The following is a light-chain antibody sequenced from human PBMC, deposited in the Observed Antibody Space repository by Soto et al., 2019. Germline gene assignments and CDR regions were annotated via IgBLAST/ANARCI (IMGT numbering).Light chain of an antibody. CDR3: SSYTSSSPVV. CDR1: SSDVGGYNY. CDR2: DVS. Sequence: SALTQPDSVSGSPGQSITISCTGTSSDVGGYNYVSWYQQHPGKAPKLMIYDVSNRPSGVSNRFSGSKSGNTASLTISGLQAEDEADYYCSSYTSSSPVVFGGGTKLTVL. V-gene: IGLV2-14*01. J-gene: IGLJ2*01.